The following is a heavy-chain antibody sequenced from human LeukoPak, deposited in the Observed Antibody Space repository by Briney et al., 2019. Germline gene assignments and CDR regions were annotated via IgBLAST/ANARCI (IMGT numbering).Heavy chain of an antibody. CDR3: AKGPPFKLGMGAFDI. Sequence: GGSLRLSCAASGFTFSSYGMHWVRQAPGKGLEWVAFIRYDGSNKYYADSVKGRFTISRDNSKNTLYLQMNSLRAEDTAVYYCAKGPPFKLGMGAFDIWGQGTMVTVSS. D-gene: IGHD7-27*01. CDR1: GFTFSSYG. CDR2: IRYDGSNK. J-gene: IGHJ3*02. V-gene: IGHV3-30*02.